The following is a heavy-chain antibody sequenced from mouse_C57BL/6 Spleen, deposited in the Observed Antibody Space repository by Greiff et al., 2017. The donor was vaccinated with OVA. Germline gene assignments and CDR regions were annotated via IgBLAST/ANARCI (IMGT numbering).Heavy chain of an antibody. CDR1: GFSLTSYG. Sequence: VQLVESGPGLVAPSQSLSITCTVSGFSLTSYGVSWVRQPPGKGLEWLGVIWGDGSTNYHSALISRLSISKDNSKSQVFLKLHRLQTDDEATYYYALQYYGSSYGWYFDDWGKGTTVTVSS. CDR3: ALQYYGSSYGWYFDD. J-gene: IGHJ1*03. V-gene: IGHV2-3*01. CDR2: IWGDGST. D-gene: IGHD1-1*01.